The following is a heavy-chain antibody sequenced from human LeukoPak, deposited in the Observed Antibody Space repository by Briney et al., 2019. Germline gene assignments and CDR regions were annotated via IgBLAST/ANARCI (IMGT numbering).Heavy chain of an antibody. D-gene: IGHD3-10*01. V-gene: IGHV3-23*01. J-gene: IGHJ4*02. Sequence: GGSLRLSCATSGFTFSTYTMTWVRQAPGKGLEWVAIINNSGGTTYYADSVRGRFTVSRDNSRYTLYLQLESLRAEDTAVYYCTSQTYVGNGRYYSDNWGQGTLVTVSS. CDR1: GFTFSTYT. CDR2: INNSGGTT. CDR3: TSQTYVGNGRYYSDN.